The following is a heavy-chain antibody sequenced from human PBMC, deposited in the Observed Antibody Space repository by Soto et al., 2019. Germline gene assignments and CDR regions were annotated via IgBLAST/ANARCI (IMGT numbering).Heavy chain of an antibody. J-gene: IGHJ4*02. CDR3: ARDMRAVVGVADY. V-gene: IGHV3-21*01. CDR2: ISSSSAYI. CDR1: GFTFITFS. D-gene: IGHD1-26*01. Sequence: EVQLVESGGGLVKPGGSLSLSCAASGFTFITFSMNWLRQAPGKGLEWVASISSSSAYIYYADSVKGRFTVSRDNAKNSLHLQMNSLRGEDTAMYFCARDMRAVVGVADYWGQGTLVSVSS.